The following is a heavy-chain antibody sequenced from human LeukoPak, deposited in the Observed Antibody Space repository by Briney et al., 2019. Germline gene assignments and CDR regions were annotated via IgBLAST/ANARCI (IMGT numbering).Heavy chain of an antibody. J-gene: IGHJ5*02. CDR3: AKDRVTGGRNWFDP. D-gene: IGHD3-16*01. CDR2: IMGSGST. Sequence: GGSLRLSCAASGYTLSSYAMGWARQAPGRGLGWVSAIMGSGSTYYADSVKGRFTISRDNSKNTLYLQMNSLRAEDTAVYYCAKDRVTGGRNWFDPWGQGTLVTVSS. V-gene: IGHV3-23*01. CDR1: GYTLSSYA.